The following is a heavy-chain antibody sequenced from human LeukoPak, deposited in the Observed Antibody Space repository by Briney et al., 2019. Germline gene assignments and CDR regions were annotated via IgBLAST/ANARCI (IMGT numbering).Heavy chain of an antibody. CDR1: GFTFSSYG. CDR2: ISYDGSNK. J-gene: IGHJ6*02. Sequence: GGSLRLSCAASGFTFSSYGMHWVRQAPGKGLEWVAVISYDGSNKYYADSVKGRFTISRDNSKNTLYLQMNSLRAEDTAVYYCAKDLSGGRWLQLHDYYYGMDVWGQGTTVTVSS. CDR3: AKDLSGGRWLQLHDYYYGMDV. V-gene: IGHV3-30*18. D-gene: IGHD5-24*01.